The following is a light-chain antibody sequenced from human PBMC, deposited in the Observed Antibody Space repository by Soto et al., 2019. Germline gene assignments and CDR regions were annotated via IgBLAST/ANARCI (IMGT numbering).Light chain of an antibody. CDR3: SSYTGGPVRWV. CDR1: NRDIGLYSY. Sequence: QSALTQPASVSGSLGQSITISCTGTNRDIGLYSYVSWYQQLPGRAPRLLIFDVTNRPSGVSDRFSGSKSDNTASLTISGLRAEDEGDYFCSSYTGGPVRWVFAGGTKVTVL. J-gene: IGLJ3*02. V-gene: IGLV2-14*03. CDR2: DVT.